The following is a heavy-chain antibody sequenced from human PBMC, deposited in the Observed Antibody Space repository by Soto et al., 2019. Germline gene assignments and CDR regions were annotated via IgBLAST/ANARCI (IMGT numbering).Heavy chain of an antibody. V-gene: IGHV3-23*01. CDR3: AKGPDGSGYYHNWFDS. Sequence: EVHLLESGGALVQPGGSLTLSCAASGFSFSDYAMSWVRQAPGKGLEWVSSISRTGDSAYYADSVKGRFAISRDRSKNRLSLQMNSRRVEHTAVYYCAKGPDGSGYYHNWFDSWGQGTLITVSS. CDR2: ISRTGDSA. J-gene: IGHJ5*01. CDR1: GFSFSDYA. D-gene: IGHD3-22*01.